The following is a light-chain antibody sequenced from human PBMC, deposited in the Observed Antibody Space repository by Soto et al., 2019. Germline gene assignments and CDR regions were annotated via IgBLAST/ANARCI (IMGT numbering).Light chain of an antibody. CDR2: GAS. J-gene: IGKJ1*01. V-gene: IGKV3-20*01. CDR1: QSVSNY. Sequence: EIVLTQSPGTLSLSPGERATLSCRASQSVSNYLAWYQQKPGQAPRLLIYGASRRATVLPDRFSGSGSGTDFTLTISRLEPGDFAVYYGQQYGGSPQTFGQGTNVEIK. CDR3: QQYGGSPQT.